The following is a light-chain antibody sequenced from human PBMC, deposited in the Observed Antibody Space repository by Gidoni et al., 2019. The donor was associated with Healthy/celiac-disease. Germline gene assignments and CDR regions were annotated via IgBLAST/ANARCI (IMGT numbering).Light chain of an antibody. CDR3: CSYAGSSTHVV. Sequence: QSALPQPASVSGSPGQSITISCTGTSSDIGTYNLVSWYQQNPGKAPKLLIYEVNKRPSGVSNRFSGSKSGNTASLTISGLQAEDEADYYCCSYAGSSTHVVFGGGTQLTVL. V-gene: IGLV2-23*02. CDR2: EVN. CDR1: SSDIGTYNL. J-gene: IGLJ2*01.